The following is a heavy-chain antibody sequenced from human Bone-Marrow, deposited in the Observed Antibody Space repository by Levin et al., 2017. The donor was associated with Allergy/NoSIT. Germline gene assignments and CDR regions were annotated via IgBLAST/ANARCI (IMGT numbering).Heavy chain of an antibody. CDR3: ARESTVTTVEGFDY. CDR2: IKQDGSEK. J-gene: IGHJ4*02. V-gene: IGHV3-7*01. D-gene: IGHD4-17*01. Sequence: GGSLRLSCAASGFTFSSYWMSWVRQAPGKGLEWVANIKQDGSEKFYVDSVKGRFTISRDNAKNSLFLQMNSLRAEDTAVYYCARESTVTTVEGFDYWGQGTLVTVSS. CDR1: GFTFSSYW.